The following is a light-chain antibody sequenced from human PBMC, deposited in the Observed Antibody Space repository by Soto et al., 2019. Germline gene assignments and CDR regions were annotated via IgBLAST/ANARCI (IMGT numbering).Light chain of an antibody. CDR2: GAS. J-gene: IGKJ4*01. CDR1: QSVNRN. CDR3: QQCNNWPLT. V-gene: IGKV3-15*01. Sequence: EVVMTQSPATLSVSPGETATRSCRASQSVNRNLAWYQQKPGQVPRLLIYGASTRATGIPARFSGSGSGTEFTLTISSLQSEDFAVYYCQQCNNWPLTFGGGTKVEIK.